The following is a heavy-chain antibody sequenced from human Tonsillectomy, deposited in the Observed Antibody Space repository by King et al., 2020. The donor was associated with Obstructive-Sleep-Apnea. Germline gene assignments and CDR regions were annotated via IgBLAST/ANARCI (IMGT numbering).Heavy chain of an antibody. V-gene: IGHV4-39*07. CDR2: IYYSGST. CDR1: GGSISSSSYY. J-gene: IGHJ3*02. CDR3: ARDDHPRFDI. Sequence: VQLQESGPGLVKPSETLSLTCTVSGGSISSSSYYWGWIRQPPGKGLEWIGSIYYSGSTYYNPSLKSRVTISVDTSKNQFSLKLSSVTAADTAVYYCARDDHPRFDIWGQGTMVTVSS.